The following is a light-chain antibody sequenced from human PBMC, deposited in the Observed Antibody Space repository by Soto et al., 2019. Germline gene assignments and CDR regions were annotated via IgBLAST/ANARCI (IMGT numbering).Light chain of an antibody. CDR1: SSDVGGYKY. J-gene: IGLJ1*01. CDR2: EVS. CDR3: SSYTSSSTLCV. Sequence: QSALTQPASVSGSPGQSITISCTGTSSDVGGYKYVSWYQQHPGKAPKLMIYEVSNRPSGVSNRFSGSKSGNAASXNISGLQAEDEADYYCSSYTSSSTLCVFGAGTKVNVL. V-gene: IGLV2-14*01.